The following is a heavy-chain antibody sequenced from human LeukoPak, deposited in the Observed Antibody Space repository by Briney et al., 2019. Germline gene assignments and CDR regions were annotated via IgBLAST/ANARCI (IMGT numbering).Heavy chain of an antibody. V-gene: IGHV3-30-3*01. J-gene: IGHJ4*02. D-gene: IGHD3-3*01. CDR2: ISYDGSNK. CDR1: GFTLSSYA. CDR3: AXPRXHYDFWSGQDY. Sequence: GGSLRLSCAASGFTLSSYAMHWVRQAPGKGLEWVAVISYDGSNKYYADSVKGRFTISRDNSKNTLYLQMNSLRAEDTAVYYCAXPRXHYDFWSGQDYWGQGTLVTVSS.